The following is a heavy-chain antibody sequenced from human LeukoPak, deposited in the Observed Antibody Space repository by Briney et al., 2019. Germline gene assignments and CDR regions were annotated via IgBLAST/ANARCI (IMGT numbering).Heavy chain of an antibody. J-gene: IGHJ6*02. Sequence: GGSLRLSCAASGFTFSSYAMHWVRQAPGKGLEWVAVISYDGSNKYYADSVKGRFTISRDNSKNTLYLQMNSLRAEDTAVYYCARDKPATPHYYYYGMDVWGQGTTVTVSS. CDR3: ARDKPATPHYYYYGMDV. CDR1: GFTFSSYA. D-gene: IGHD1-26*01. CDR2: ISYDGSNK. V-gene: IGHV3-30-3*01.